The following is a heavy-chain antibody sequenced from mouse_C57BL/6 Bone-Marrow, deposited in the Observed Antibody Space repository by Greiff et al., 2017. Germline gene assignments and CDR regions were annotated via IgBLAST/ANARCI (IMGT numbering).Heavy chain of an antibody. CDR1: GYTFTSYT. Sequence: VQLQESGAELARPGASVKMSCKASGYTFTSYTMHWVKQRPGQGLEWIGYINPSSGYTKYNQKFKDKATLTADKSSSTAYMQLSSLTSEDSAVYYCARTDYYYGSSPMDYWGQGTSVTVSS. V-gene: IGHV1-4*01. J-gene: IGHJ4*01. CDR2: INPSSGYT. D-gene: IGHD1-1*01. CDR3: ARTDYYYGSSPMDY.